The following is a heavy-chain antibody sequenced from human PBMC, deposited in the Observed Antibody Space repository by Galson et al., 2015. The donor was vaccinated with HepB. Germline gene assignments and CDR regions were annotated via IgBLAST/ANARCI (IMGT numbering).Heavy chain of an antibody. CDR3: ARDSDYGDCGSAFDI. Sequence: SLRLSCAASGFTFSSYGMHWVRQAPGKGLEWVSYISSSSSTIYYADSVKGRFTISRDNAKNSLYLQMNSLRDEDTAVYYCARDSDYGDCGSAFDIWGQGTMVTVSS. CDR2: ISSSSSTI. V-gene: IGHV3-48*02. J-gene: IGHJ3*02. D-gene: IGHD4-17*01. CDR1: GFTFSSYG.